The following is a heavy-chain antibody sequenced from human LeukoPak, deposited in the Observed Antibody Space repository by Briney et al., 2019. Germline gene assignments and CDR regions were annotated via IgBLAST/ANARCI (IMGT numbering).Heavy chain of an antibody. CDR2: IYTSGST. D-gene: IGHD3-10*01. Sequence: SETLSLTCTVSGGSISSYYWSWIRQPAGKGLEWIGRIYTSGSTNYNPSLKSRVTMSVDTSKNQFSLKLSSVTAADTAVYYCARDITMVRGSYYYYGMDVWGQGTTVTVSS. CDR1: GGSISSYY. CDR3: ARDITMVRGSYYYYGMDV. J-gene: IGHJ6*02. V-gene: IGHV4-4*07.